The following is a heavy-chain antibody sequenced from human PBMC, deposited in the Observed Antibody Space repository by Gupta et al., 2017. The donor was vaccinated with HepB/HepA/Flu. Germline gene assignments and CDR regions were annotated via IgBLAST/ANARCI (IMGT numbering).Heavy chain of an antibody. CDR3: AHRYFDL. V-gene: IGHV3-23*01. J-gene: IGHJ2*01. Sequence: EVQLLESGGGLVQPGGSLRLSCAASGFTFSSYAMSWVRQAPGKGLEWVSTISDNGGTTYYADSVKGRFTISRDNSRDTLYLQMNGLRAEDTAVYYCAHRYFDLWGRGTLVTVSS. CDR2: ISDNGGTT. CDR1: GFTFSSYA.